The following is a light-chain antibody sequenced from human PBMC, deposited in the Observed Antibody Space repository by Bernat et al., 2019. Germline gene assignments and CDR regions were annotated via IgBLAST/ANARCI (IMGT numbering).Light chain of an antibody. CDR2: EVT. CDR3: SSYAGSNNYV. Sequence: QSAPTQPPSASGSPGQSVTISCTGTSSDVGGYNYVSWYQQHPGKAPKLMISEVTKRPSGVPDRFSGSKSGNTASLTVSGLQAEDEADYYCSSYAGSNNYVFGTGTKVTVL. CDR1: SSDVGGYNY. V-gene: IGLV2-8*01. J-gene: IGLJ1*01.